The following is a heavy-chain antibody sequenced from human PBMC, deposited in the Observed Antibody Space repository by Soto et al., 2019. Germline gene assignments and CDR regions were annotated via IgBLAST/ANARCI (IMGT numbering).Heavy chain of an antibody. CDR3: ASDTSYYYDSSGYLGSDI. J-gene: IGHJ3*02. CDR1: GDSISSSDW. D-gene: IGHD3-22*01. CDR2: THQRGGA. V-gene: IGHV4-4*02. Sequence: PSETLSLTCAVSGDSISSSDWWTWVRQPPGKGLEWIGETHQRGGASYNPALKSRVTISIDKSENQLSLKLTSVTAEDTAVYYCASDTSYYYDSSGYLGSDIWGQGTMVTVSS.